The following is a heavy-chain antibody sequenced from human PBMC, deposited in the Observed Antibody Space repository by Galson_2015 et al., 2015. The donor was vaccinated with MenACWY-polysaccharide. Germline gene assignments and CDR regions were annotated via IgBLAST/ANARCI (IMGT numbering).Heavy chain of an antibody. Sequence: SLRLSCAAFGFTFRSYWMSWVRQAPGKGLEWVANIKQDGSDKYYVDSVKGRFTISRDNARNSLYLQMNSLRAEDTAVYYCARGPEWAYFDYWGQGTLVTVSS. CDR2: IKQDGSDK. CDR1: GFTFRSYW. CDR3: ARGPEWAYFDY. D-gene: IGHD3-3*01. J-gene: IGHJ4*02. V-gene: IGHV3-7*02.